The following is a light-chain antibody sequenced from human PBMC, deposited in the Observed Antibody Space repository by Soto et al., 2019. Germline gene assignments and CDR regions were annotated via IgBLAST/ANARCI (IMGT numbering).Light chain of an antibody. Sequence: QSVLTQPPSVSGSPGQSITMSCTGTSSNVGGYNYVSWYQQHPGTDPKLVIYDDSTRPSGASNRSSGSKSGNTSPLTISGLGDEEDADYYCSSFASRNTVIFGGGTKLTVL. V-gene: IGLV2-14*01. J-gene: IGLJ2*01. CDR1: SSNVGGYNY. CDR3: SSFASRNTVI. CDR2: DDS.